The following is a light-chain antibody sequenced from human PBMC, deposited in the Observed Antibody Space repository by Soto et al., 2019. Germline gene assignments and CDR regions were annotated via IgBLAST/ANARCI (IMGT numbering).Light chain of an antibody. CDR1: QNINSW. CDR3: QQYEAYPLT. J-gene: IGKJ4*01. V-gene: IGKV1-5*03. CDR2: KAS. Sequence: DIQMTQSPSTLSASVGDRVTITCRASQNINSWLAWYQQKPGIAPKLLIHKASSLESGVPSGFSGSGSGTEFSLTISSLQVDDSATYYCQQYEAYPLTFGGGTKVEIK.